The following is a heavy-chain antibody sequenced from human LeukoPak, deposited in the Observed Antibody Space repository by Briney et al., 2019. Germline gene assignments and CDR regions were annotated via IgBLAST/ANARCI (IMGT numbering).Heavy chain of an antibody. V-gene: IGHV1-69*04. Sequence: SVKVSCKASGGTFSSYAISWVRQAPGQGLEWMGRIIPILGIANYAQKFQGRVTITADKSTSTAYMELSSLRSEDTAVYYCASGYCSSTSCYWGYYFDYWGQGTLVTVSS. D-gene: IGHD2-2*03. CDR1: GGTFSSYA. J-gene: IGHJ4*02. CDR2: IIPILGIA. CDR3: ASGYCSSTSCYWGYYFDY.